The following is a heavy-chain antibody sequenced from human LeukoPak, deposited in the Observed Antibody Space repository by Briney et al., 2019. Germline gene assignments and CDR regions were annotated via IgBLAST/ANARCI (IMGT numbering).Heavy chain of an antibody. CDR3: ARSVLLWFGELPYDY. CDR1: GYSFINYG. J-gene: IGHJ4*02. CDR2: INPNSGGT. Sequence: ASVKVSCKASGYSFINYGVSWVRQAPGQGLEWMGWINPNSGGTNYAQKFQGRVTMTRDTSISTAYMELSRLRSDDTAVYYCARSVLLWFGELPYDYWGQGTLVTVSS. D-gene: IGHD3-10*01. V-gene: IGHV1-2*02.